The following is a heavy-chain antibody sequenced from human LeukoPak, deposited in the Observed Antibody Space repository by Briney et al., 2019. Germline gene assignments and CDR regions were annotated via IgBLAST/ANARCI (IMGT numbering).Heavy chain of an antibody. CDR1: GFTLSSSW. CDR2: INSDGSGT. CDR3: ARNVYYDSGTYHSGFDY. J-gene: IGHJ4*02. Sequence: GGSLRLSCAASGFTLSSSWMHWVRQVPGKGLLCVSRINSDGSGTNYADSVKGRFTISRDNSKNTLYLQMNSLRAEDTAMYYCARNVYYDSGTYHSGFDYWGLGTLVTVSS. V-gene: IGHV3-74*01. D-gene: IGHD3-10*01.